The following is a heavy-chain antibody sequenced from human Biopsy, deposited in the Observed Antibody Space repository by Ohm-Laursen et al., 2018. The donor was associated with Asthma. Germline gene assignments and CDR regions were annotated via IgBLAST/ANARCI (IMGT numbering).Heavy chain of an antibody. V-gene: IGHV1-46*01. CDR2: INPSGGST. J-gene: IGHJ5*02. Sequence: ASVKVSCNASGYTFTSYYMHWVRQAPGQGLEWMGIINPSGGSTSYAQKFQGRVTMTRGTSISTAYMEVSRLRSDDTAVYYCARGQKSAGDRWFDPWGQGTLVTVSS. D-gene: IGHD6-13*01. CDR3: ARGQKSAGDRWFDP. CDR1: GYTFTSYY.